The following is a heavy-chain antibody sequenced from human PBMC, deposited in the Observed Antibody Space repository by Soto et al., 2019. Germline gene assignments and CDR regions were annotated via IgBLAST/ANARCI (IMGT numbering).Heavy chain of an antibody. V-gene: IGHV3-30*18. CDR3: AKALGELSPESFDY. J-gene: IGHJ4*02. D-gene: IGHD3-16*02. CDR2: MSYDGNNQ. Sequence: QVQLVESGGGVVQPGGSLRLSCVASGFTFSSYARHWVRQAPGKALEWVAIMSYDGNNQYYADSVKGRFTISRDNFKNTLYLQMNRLRADDTAVYYCAKALGELSPESFDYWGQGILVTVSS. CDR1: GFTFSSYA.